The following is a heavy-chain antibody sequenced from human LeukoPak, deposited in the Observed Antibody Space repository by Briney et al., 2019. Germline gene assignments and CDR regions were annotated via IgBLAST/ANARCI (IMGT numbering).Heavy chain of an antibody. CDR3: ARDFLDDGGFNWFDP. J-gene: IGHJ5*02. CDR1: GGSFSGYY. V-gene: IGHV4-34*01. Sequence: SETLSLTCAVYGGSFSGYYWSWIRQPPGKGLEWIGEINHSGSTNYNPSLKSRVTISVDTSENQFSLKLSSVTAADTAVYYCARDFLDDGGFNWFDPWGQGTLVTVSS. D-gene: IGHD3-16*01. CDR2: INHSGST.